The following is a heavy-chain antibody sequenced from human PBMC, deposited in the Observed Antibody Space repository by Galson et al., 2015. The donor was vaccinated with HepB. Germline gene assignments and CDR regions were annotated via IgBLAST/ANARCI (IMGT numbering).Heavy chain of an antibody. Sequence: LRLSCAASGFTFSSYAMHWVRQAPGKGLEWIGEINHSGSTNYNPSLKSRVTISVDTSKNQFSLRLSSVTAADTAVYYCARGMPLFTAYLRYWGQGILVTVSS. CDR3: ARGMPLFTAYLRY. CDR1: GFTFSSYA. D-gene: IGHD2-2*01. V-gene: IGHV4-34*01. J-gene: IGHJ4*02. CDR2: INHSGST.